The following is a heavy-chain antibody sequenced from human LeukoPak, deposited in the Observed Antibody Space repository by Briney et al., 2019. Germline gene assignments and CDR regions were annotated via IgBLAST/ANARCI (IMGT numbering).Heavy chain of an antibody. CDR1: GFTFSDYY. CDR2: ISSSSSYT. D-gene: IGHD6-19*01. V-gene: IGHV3-11*06. Sequence: GGSLRLSCAASGFTFSDYYMSWIRQAPGKGLEWVSYISSSSSYTNYADSVKGRFTISRDNAKNSLYLQMNSLRAEDTAVYYCARARIAVAGVYWFDPWGQETLVTVSS. CDR3: ARARIAVAGVYWFDP. J-gene: IGHJ5*02.